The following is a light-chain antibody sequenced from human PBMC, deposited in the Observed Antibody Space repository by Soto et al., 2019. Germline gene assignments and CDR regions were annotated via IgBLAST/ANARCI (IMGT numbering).Light chain of an antibody. Sequence: ENLLTQSPCPLCLSPGEGATLSFSASRGVSANYLAWYQQKPGQAPTLLIYGASIRAAGIPDRFSGSGSGTDFTLTIRRLEPDDFAVYYCQQYGSSPRTFGQGTKVDI. J-gene: IGKJ1*01. V-gene: IGKV3-20*01. CDR1: RGVSANY. CDR3: QQYGSSPRT. CDR2: GAS.